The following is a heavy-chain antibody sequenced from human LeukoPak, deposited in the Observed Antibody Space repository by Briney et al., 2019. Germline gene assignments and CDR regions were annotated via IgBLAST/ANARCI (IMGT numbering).Heavy chain of an antibody. CDR3: AKDSVRWAAAGTHD. CDR2: ISSSGSTI. J-gene: IGHJ4*02. V-gene: IGHV3-48*03. D-gene: IGHD6-13*01. Sequence: GGSLRLSCAASGFTFSSYEMNWVRQAPGKGLEWVSYISSSGSTIYYADSVKGRFTISRDNAKNSLYLQMNSLRAEDTAVYYCAKDSVRWAAAGTHDWGQGTLVTVSS. CDR1: GFTFSSYE.